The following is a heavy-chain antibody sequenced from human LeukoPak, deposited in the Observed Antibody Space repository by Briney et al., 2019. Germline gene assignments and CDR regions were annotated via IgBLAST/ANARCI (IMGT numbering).Heavy chain of an antibody. CDR1: GGSFSGYY. CDR2: INHSGST. J-gene: IGHJ4*02. Sequence: SQTLSLTCAVYGGSFSGYYWSWIRQPPGKGLEWIGEINHSGSTNYNPSLKSRVTISVDTSKNQFSLKLSSVTAADTAVYYCARGHDFWSGAYYFDYWGQGTLVTVSS. CDR3: ARGHDFWSGAYYFDY. V-gene: IGHV4-34*01. D-gene: IGHD3-3*01.